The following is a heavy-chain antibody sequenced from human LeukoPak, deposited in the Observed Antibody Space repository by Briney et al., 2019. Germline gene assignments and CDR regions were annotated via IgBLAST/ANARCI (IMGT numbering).Heavy chain of an antibody. D-gene: IGHD3-16*02. CDR3: FSNYVWGSYRLTHFDY. Sequence: ASVKVSCKASGYTFTGYYMHWVRQAPGQGLEWMGWINPNSGGTNYAQKFQGRVTMTRDTSISTAYMELSRLRSDDTAVYYCFSNYVWGSYRLTHFDYWGQGTLVTVFS. CDR1: GYTFTGYY. V-gene: IGHV1-2*02. J-gene: IGHJ4*02. CDR2: INPNSGGT.